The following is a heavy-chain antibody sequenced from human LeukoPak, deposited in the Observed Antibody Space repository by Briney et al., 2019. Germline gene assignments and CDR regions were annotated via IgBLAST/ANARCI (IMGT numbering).Heavy chain of an antibody. Sequence: GASVKVSCKASGYTFSAYGISWVRQAPGQGLEWIGGIIPIFGTADYAQKFQGRVTITTDESTSTAYMELSSLRSEDTAVYYCATPNYYDSSGYVYWGQGTLVTVSS. V-gene: IGHV1-69*05. D-gene: IGHD3-22*01. CDR2: IIPIFGTA. J-gene: IGHJ4*02. CDR1: GYTFSAYG. CDR3: ATPNYYDSSGYVY.